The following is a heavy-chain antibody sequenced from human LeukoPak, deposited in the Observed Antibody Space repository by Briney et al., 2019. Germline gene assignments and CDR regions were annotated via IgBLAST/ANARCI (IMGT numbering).Heavy chain of an antibody. V-gene: IGHV4-59*01. CDR1: GGSISSYY. D-gene: IGHD1-26*01. J-gene: IGHJ6*02. Sequence: SETLSLTCTVSGGSISSYYWSWIRQPPGKGLEWMGYIHYRGSTSYNPSLKSRVTISVDMSKNQFSLKLTSVTAADTAVYYCARASVGAKYYGMDVWGQGTTVTVSS. CDR2: IHYRGST. CDR3: ARASVGAKYYGMDV.